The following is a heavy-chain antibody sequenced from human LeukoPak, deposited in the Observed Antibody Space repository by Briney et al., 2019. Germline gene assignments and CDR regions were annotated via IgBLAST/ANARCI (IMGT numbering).Heavy chain of an antibody. CDR3: ARSPTGTPLFDY. V-gene: IGHV1-46*01. J-gene: IGHJ4*02. Sequence: GASVKVSCKASGYTFTSYYMHWVRQAPGQGLEWMGIINPSGGSTSYAQKFQGRVTMTRDTSISTAYMELSRLRSDDTAVYYCARSPTGTPLFDYWGQGTLVTVSS. CDR1: GYTFTSYY. CDR2: INPSGGST. D-gene: IGHD1-1*01.